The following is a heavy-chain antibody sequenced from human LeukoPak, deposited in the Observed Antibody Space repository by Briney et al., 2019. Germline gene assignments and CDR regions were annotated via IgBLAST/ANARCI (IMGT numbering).Heavy chain of an antibody. V-gene: IGHV3-23*01. J-gene: IGHJ6*03. D-gene: IGHD2-8*01. CDR2: ISGGGGST. Sequence: GGSLRLSCASSGFTFSSYAMTWVRQAPGKGLEWVSTISGGGGSTDYADSVKGRFTIFRDNSKNTLYLQINSLRGEDTAVYYCAKDRGHCINGVCLNNYYMDVWGTGTTVTVSS. CDR1: GFTFSSYA. CDR3: AKDRGHCINGVCLNNYYMDV.